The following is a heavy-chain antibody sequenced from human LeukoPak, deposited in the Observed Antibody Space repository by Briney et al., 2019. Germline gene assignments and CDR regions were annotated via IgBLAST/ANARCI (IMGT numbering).Heavy chain of an antibody. J-gene: IGHJ4*02. CDR3: ARDQWEPMKLDY. D-gene: IGHD1-26*01. CDR1: GGTFSSYA. CDR2: ISAYNGNT. V-gene: IGHV1-18*01. Sequence: ASVKVSCKASGGTFSSYAISWVRQAPGQGLEWMGWISAYNGNTNYAQKLQGRVTMTTDTSTSTAYMELRSLRSDDTAVYYCARDQWEPMKLDYWGQGTLVTVSS.